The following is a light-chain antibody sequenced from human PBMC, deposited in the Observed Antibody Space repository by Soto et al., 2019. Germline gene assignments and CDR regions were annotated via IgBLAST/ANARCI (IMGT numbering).Light chain of an antibody. CDR3: CSSAGSYSYV. Sequence: QSALTQPRSVSGSPRQSVTSSCTRTSSEVGGYNYVSWYQQHPGKAPKLMIDDVSKRPSGVPDRFSGSKSGNTASLTISGLQAEDEADYYCCSSAGSYSYVFGTGTKVTVL. J-gene: IGLJ1*01. V-gene: IGLV2-11*01. CDR2: DVS. CDR1: SSEVGGYNY.